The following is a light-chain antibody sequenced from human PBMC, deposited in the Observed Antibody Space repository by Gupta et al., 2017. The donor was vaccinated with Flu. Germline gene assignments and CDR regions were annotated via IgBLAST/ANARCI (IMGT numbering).Light chain of an antibody. CDR2: WAS. V-gene: IGKV4-1*01. Sequence: DTVMTQSPDSLAVSLGERATINCKSSQSVLYSFNNKNYLNWYQQKPGQPPKLLINWASIREFGVPDRFSGSGSGKDFTLTSSSLQAEDVAVYYWQQGLDSFNFGRGTKVEIK. CDR1: QSVLYSFNNKNY. J-gene: IGKJ4*01. CDR3: QQGLDSFN.